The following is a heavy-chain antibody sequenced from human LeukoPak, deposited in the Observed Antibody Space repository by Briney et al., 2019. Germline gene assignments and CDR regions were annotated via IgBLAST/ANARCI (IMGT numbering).Heavy chain of an antibody. D-gene: IGHD3-22*01. CDR1: GFTFSSYA. CDR3: AKEGDSSGYYRDFDY. Sequence: PGGSLRLSCAASGFTFSSYAMGWVRQAPGKGLEWVSAISGSGGSTYYADSVKGRFTISRDNSKNTLYLQMNSLRAEDTAVYYCAKEGDSSGYYRDFDYWGRGTLVTVSS. J-gene: IGHJ4*02. V-gene: IGHV3-23*01. CDR2: ISGSGGST.